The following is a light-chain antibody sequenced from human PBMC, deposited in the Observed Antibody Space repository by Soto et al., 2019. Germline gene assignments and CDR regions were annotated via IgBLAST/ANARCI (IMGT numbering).Light chain of an antibody. J-gene: IGLJ1*01. CDR2: DVT. CDR3: SSYTSSSTPYV. Sequence: QSALTQPASVSGSPGQSITISCTGTSSDVGGYNYVSWYQQHPVKAPKLMIYDVTNRPSGVSDRFSGYKSGNTASLTISGLQAEDEADYYCSSYTSSSTPYVFGTGTKLTVL. V-gene: IGLV2-14*01. CDR1: SSDVGGYNY.